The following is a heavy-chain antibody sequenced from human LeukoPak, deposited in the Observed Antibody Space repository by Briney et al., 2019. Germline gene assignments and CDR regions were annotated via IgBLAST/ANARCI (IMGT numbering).Heavy chain of an antibody. V-gene: IGHV3-73*01. Sequence: GGSLRLSCAASGFTFSGSALHWVRQASGKGLEWVGRIRSTANGYATAYAASVKGRFTISRDDSKNTAYLQMDSLKTADTAVYYCTGNYYGSGSYADFDYWGEGTLVTVS. CDR1: GFTFSGSA. J-gene: IGHJ4*02. CDR3: TGNYYGSGSYADFDY. D-gene: IGHD3-10*01. CDR2: IRSTANGYAT.